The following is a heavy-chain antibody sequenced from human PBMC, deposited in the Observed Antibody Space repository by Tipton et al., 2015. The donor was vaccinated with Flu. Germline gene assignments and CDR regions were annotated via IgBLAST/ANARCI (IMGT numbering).Heavy chain of an antibody. J-gene: IGHJ5*02. Sequence: TLSLTCTVSGGSISSYYWSWIRQPPGKGLEWIGYIYYSGSTNYNPSLKSRVTISVDTSKNQFSLKLSSVTAADTAVYYCARYGTGESGNPTWGQGTLFTVAS. CDR3: ARYGTGESGNPT. CDR1: GGSISSYY. D-gene: IGHD4-23*01. V-gene: IGHV4-59*01. CDR2: IYYSGST.